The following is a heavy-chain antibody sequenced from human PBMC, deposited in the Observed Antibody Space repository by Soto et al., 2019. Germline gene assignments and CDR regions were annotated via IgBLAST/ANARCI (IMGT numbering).Heavy chain of an antibody. J-gene: IGHJ6*03. D-gene: IGHD6-13*01. Sequence: GGSLRLSCAASGFTFSSYWMSWVRQAPGKGLEWVANIKQDGSEKYYVDSVKGRFTISRDNAKNSLYLQMNSLRAEDTAVYYCARVGSSSWYNYYYMDVWGKGTTVTVSS. CDR3: ARVGSSSWYNYYYMDV. CDR1: GFTFSSYW. CDR2: IKQDGSEK. V-gene: IGHV3-7*01.